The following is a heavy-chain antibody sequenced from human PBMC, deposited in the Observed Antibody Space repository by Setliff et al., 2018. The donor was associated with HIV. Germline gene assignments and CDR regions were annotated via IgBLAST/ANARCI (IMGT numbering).Heavy chain of an antibody. CDR1: GYTFSSYG. D-gene: IGHD3-3*01. J-gene: IGHJ3*02. Sequence: ASVKVSCKASGYTFSSYGISWVRQAPGQRVEWMGWISAYNGNTNYAQKLQGRVTMTTDTSTSTAYMELRSLRSDDTAVYYCARGYYNFWSGYYDSRFPNPIDAFDIWGQGTMVTVSS. CDR2: ISAYNGNT. CDR3: ARGYYNFWSGYYDSRFPNPIDAFDI. V-gene: IGHV1-18*01.